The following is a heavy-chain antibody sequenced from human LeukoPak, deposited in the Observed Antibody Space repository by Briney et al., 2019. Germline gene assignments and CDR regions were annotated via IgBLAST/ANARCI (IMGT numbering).Heavy chain of an antibody. Sequence: PGGSLRLSCAASGFTSSSYGMHWVRQAPGKGLEWVAVIWYDGSNKYYADSVKGRFTISRDNSKNTLYLQMNSLRAEDTAVYYCARDPGNYDFWSGYYNHGMDVWGQGTTVTVSS. CDR1: GFTSSSYG. D-gene: IGHD3-3*01. CDR2: IWYDGSNK. J-gene: IGHJ6*02. V-gene: IGHV3-33*01. CDR3: ARDPGNYDFWSGYYNHGMDV.